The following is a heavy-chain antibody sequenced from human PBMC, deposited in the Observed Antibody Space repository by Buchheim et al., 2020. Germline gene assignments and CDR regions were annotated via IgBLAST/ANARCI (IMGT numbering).Heavy chain of an antibody. J-gene: IGHJ4*02. D-gene: IGHD3-3*01. CDR3: ARGTLLHFGVLSFHD. CDR2: IFYTSTT. Sequence: QAQLQESGPGLVKPSETLSLSCSVSGGSLSGYYWNWIRQSPTKGLEWLGYIFYTSTTDYNPSLRGRLTISVDTSENQFSLQLTSVTTADTAVYYCARGTLLHFGVLSFHDWGRGIL. CDR1: GGSLSGYY. V-gene: IGHV4-59*01.